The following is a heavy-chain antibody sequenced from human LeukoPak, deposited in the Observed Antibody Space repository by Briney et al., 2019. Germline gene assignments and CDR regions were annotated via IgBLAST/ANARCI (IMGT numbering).Heavy chain of an antibody. CDR2: IYTGGTT. J-gene: IGHJ4*02. CDR1: GFSVTSNH. CDR3: ARDSSSFYFDY. Sequence: GGSLRLSCAASGFSVTSNHMNWVRQAPGKGLEWVSIIYTGGTTHYADSLNDRFTISRDDSINTLYLQMNSLRAEDTAVYYCARDSSSFYFDYWGQGTLVTVSS. D-gene: IGHD6-6*01. V-gene: IGHV3-66*01.